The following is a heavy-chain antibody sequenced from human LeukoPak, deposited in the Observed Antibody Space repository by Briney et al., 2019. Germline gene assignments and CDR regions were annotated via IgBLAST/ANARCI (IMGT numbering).Heavy chain of an antibody. CDR2: IYYSGST. J-gene: IGHJ6*02. CDR1: GGSISSGGYY. V-gene: IGHV4-31*03. D-gene: IGHD3-3*01. CDR3: GGSESPFWSGYYRAYYYYGMDV. Sequence: PSQTLSLTCTVSGGSISSGGYYWSWIRQHPGKGLEWIGYIYYSGSTNYNPSLKSRVTISVDTSKNQFSLKLSSVTAADTAVYYCGGSESPFWSGYYRAYYYYGMDVWGQGTTVTVSS.